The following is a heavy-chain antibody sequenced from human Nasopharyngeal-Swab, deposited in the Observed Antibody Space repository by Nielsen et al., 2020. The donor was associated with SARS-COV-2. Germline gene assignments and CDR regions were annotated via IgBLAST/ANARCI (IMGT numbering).Heavy chain of an antibody. CDR2: IYYSGST. D-gene: IGHD1-26*01. Sequence: RQAPGKGLEWIGYIYYSGSTYYNPSLKGRVTILVDTSKNQFSLKLSSVTAADTAVYYCARANSGSYFDYWGQGTLVTVSS. V-gene: IGHV4-31*02. CDR3: ARANSGSYFDY. J-gene: IGHJ4*02.